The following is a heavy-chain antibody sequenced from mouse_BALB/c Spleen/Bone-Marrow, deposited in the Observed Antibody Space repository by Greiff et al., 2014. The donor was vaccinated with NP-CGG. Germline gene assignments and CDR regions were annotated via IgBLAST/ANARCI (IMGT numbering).Heavy chain of an antibody. CDR3: AHDAPFTY. J-gene: IGHJ3*01. CDR1: GFNIKDTF. CDR2: TDPASGNT. D-gene: IGHD2-3*01. Sequence: VQLQQSGADLVKPGASVKLSCTTSGFNIKDTFMHWVKQRPEQGPEWIGRTDPASGNTKYDPKFQGKATITADTSSNKVSLQLSGLTSEDTAVYYCAHDAPFTYWGQGTLVTVSA. V-gene: IGHV14-3*02.